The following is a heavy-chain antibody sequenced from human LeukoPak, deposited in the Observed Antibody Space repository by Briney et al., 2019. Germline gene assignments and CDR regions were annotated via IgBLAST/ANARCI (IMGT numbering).Heavy chain of an antibody. CDR3: AKSPALYYINPRGWFDP. CDR2: IASDGSST. Sequence: GGSLRLSCAASRFTFNSYAMNWVRQAPGKGLVWVSRIASDGSSTTYADSVKGRFSISRDNAKNTLYLQMNSLRAEGTAVYYCAKSPALYYINPRGWFDPWGQGTLVTVSS. V-gene: IGHV3-74*01. CDR1: RFTFNSYA. D-gene: IGHD3-9*01. J-gene: IGHJ5*02.